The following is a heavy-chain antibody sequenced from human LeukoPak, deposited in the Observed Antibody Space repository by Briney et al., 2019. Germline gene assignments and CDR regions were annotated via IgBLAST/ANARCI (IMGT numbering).Heavy chain of an antibody. D-gene: IGHD3/OR15-3a*01. CDR1: GDSISSGDYY. Sequence: SETLSLTCTVSGDSISSGDYYWSWIRQPAGKGLEWIGRISSSGSTNYNPSLKSRVTISVDTSKNQFSLKLTSVTAADMAVYYCARQTGSGLFILPGGQGTLVTVSA. CDR3: ARQTGSGLFILP. CDR2: ISSSGST. J-gene: IGHJ4*02. V-gene: IGHV4-61*02.